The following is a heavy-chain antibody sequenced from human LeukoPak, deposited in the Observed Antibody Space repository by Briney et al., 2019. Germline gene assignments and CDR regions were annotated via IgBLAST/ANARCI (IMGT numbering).Heavy chain of an antibody. V-gene: IGHV3-48*01. Sequence: GGSLRLSCAASGFTFSSNSMNWVRQAPGKGLEWVSYISTSSGTIHYADSVKGRFTVSRDNAKNSLYLQMNSLRAEDTAVYYCATNHSSAYHQREDYWGQGTLVTVSS. D-gene: IGHD3-22*01. J-gene: IGHJ4*02. CDR1: GFTFSSNS. CDR2: ISTSSGTI. CDR3: ATNHSSAYHQREDY.